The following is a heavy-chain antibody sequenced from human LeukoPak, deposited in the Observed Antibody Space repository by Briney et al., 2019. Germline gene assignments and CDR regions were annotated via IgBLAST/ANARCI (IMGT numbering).Heavy chain of an antibody. J-gene: IGHJ4*02. D-gene: IGHD5-24*01. CDR3: ARERDGYNYWDY. CDR2: IIPILGIA. CDR1: GGTFSSYA. V-gene: IGHV1-69*04. Sequence: GASVKVSCKASGGTFSSYAICWVRQAPGQGLEWMGRIIPILGIANYAQKFQGRVTITADKSTSTAYMELSSLRPEDTAVYYCARERDGYNYWDYWGQGTLVTVSS.